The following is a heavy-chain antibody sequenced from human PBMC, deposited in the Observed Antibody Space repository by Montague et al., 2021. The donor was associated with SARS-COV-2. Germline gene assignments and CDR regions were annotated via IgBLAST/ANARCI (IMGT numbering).Heavy chain of an antibody. V-gene: IGHV4-4*07. Sequence: SETLSLTCTVSGGSIGNYYWSWIRQPAGKGLEWIGRIYASGNTNYNPSLKSRVTMSVDTSKNQFSLKLSSVTAADTAVYYCATLPSSITIFGVVQGYYFDDWGQRTLVTVSS. CDR2: IYASGNT. D-gene: IGHD3-3*01. CDR1: GGSIGNYY. J-gene: IGHJ4*02. CDR3: ATLPSSITIFGVVQGYYFDD.